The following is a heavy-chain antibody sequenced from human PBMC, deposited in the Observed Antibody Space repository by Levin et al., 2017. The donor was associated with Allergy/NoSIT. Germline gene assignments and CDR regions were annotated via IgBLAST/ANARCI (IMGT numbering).Heavy chain of an antibody. J-gene: IGHJ6*02. Sequence: PGGSLRLSCEASGFIFEDYAMHWVRQVPGKGLEWVAGISWSSHSLGYADSVKGRFTISRDNAKNSLYLQMYSLRFEDTALYYCTKDIFRGYRLSAKLEVYSLDVWGHGTAVTV. CDR3: TKDIFRGYRLSAKLEVYSLDV. V-gene: IGHV3-9*01. CDR1: GFIFEDYA. CDR2: ISWSSHSL. D-gene: IGHD5-18*01.